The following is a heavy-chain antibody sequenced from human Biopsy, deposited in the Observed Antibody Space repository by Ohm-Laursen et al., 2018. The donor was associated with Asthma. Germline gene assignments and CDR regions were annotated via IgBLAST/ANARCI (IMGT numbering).Heavy chain of an antibody. Sequence: TLSLACTVSGGSISSDYWSWIRQPPGKGLEWIGHIYYSGTTKYHPSLKSRVTISVDTSKNQFSLKLRSVTAADTAVYFCSRNEIEDGIYFDNWGQGTLVTVSS. CDR2: IYYSGTT. V-gene: IGHV4-59*01. J-gene: IGHJ4*02. CDR1: GGSISSDY. CDR3: SRNEIEDGIYFDN. D-gene: IGHD5-24*01.